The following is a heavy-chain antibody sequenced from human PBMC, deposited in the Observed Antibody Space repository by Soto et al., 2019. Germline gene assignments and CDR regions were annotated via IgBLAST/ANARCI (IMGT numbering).Heavy chain of an antibody. CDR3: ARDDEYAAVAEFDY. Sequence: PGGSLRLPCAASGFTFSDYYMSWIRQAPGKGLERVSYISISCSYTKYADSVKGRFTISRDNAKNSRYLQMNSLRAEDTAAYYCARDDEYAAVAEFDYWDQETLLAVSS. D-gene: IGHD6-19*01. CDR1: GFTFSDYY. CDR2: ISISCSYT. V-gene: IGHV3-11*06. J-gene: IGHJ4*02.